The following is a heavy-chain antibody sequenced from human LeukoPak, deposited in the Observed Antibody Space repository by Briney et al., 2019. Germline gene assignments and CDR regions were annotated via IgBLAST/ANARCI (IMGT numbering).Heavy chain of an antibody. J-gene: IGHJ4*02. CDR3: AKDSPSGFDY. Sequence: PGRSLRLSCAASGFTFSRYGMHWVRQAPGKGLEWVAVISNDGSYKDYVNSVKGRFTISRDNSKNTLYLQMNGLTIEDTAVYYCAKDSPSGFDYWGQGILVTVSS. D-gene: IGHD3-10*01. CDR2: ISNDGSYK. V-gene: IGHV3-30*18. CDR1: GFTFSRYG.